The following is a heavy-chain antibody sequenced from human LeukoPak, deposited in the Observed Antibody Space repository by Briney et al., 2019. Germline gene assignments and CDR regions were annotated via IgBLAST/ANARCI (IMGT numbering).Heavy chain of an antibody. CDR2: INPNSGGT. Sequence: GASVKVSCKASGYTFTSYYMHWVRQAPGQGIEWMGRINPNSGGTNYAQKFQGRVTMTRDTSISTAYMELSRLRSDDSAVYYCARDLRYSGYDFDYWGQGTLVTVSS. CDR1: GYTFTSYY. V-gene: IGHV1-2*06. CDR3: ARDLRYSGYDFDY. J-gene: IGHJ4*02. D-gene: IGHD5-12*01.